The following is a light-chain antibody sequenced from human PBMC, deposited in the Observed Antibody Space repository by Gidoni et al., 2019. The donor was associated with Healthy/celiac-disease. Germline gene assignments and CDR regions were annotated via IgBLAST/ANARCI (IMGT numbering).Light chain of an antibody. CDR2: GAS. J-gene: IGKJ1*01. V-gene: IGKV3-20*01. Sequence: EIVLTQSPGTLSLSPGERATISCRASHSVSISYLAWYQQKPGQAPRLLIYGASSRATGIPDRFSCSGSGTDFTLTISSLEPEDFAVYYCQQYGSSPPWTFGQGTKVEIK. CDR1: HSVSISY. CDR3: QQYGSSPPWT.